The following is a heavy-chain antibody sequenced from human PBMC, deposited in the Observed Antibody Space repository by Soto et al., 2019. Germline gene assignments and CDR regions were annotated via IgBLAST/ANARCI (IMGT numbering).Heavy chain of an antibody. Sequence: SVKVSCKASGGTFSKFGVSWVRQAPGQGLEWMGGIIPLFGAANYAQKFQERVAMTADESTSTAYMELRSLKLEDTAIYFCATKSDYYSGQLDFWGQGTLVTVSS. CDR1: GGTFSKFG. V-gene: IGHV1-69*13. J-gene: IGHJ4*02. CDR2: IIPLFGAA. CDR3: ATKSDYYSGQLDF. D-gene: IGHD3-3*01.